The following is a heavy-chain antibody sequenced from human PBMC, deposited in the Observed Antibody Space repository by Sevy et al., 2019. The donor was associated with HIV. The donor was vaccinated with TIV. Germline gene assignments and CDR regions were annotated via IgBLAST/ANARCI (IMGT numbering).Heavy chain of an antibody. CDR3: AKIWDWGGDAFDV. CDR1: GITFRSCT. D-gene: IGHD7-27*01. CDR2: ICFNSDDT. V-gene: IGHV3-23*01. J-gene: IGHJ3*01. Sequence: ESLKISCAVSGITFRSCTMSWVRQAPGKGLEWVSTICFNSDDTWYADSVRGRFTFSRDTSKSTLYLQMNSLRAEDTAVYFCAKIWDWGGDAFDVWGQGTMVTVSS.